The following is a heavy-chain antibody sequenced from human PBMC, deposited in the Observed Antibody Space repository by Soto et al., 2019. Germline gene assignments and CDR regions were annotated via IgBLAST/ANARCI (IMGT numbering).Heavy chain of an antibody. CDR1: GGTFSTYA. D-gene: IGHD5-18*01. CDR2: IIPMFGTA. Sequence: QVQLVQSGAEVKKPESSVKVSCKAPGGTFSTYAISWVRQAPGQGLEWMGGIIPMFGTANCAQRFQDRVTITADESTNTVYMELSSLRSEDTAVYFCASGIQLWLRRINNGYSGWGQGTMVIVSS. V-gene: IGHV1-69*12. J-gene: IGHJ4*02. CDR3: ASGIQLWLRRINNGYSG.